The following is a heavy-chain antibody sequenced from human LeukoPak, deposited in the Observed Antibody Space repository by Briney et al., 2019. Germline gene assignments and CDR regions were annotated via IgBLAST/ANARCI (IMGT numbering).Heavy chain of an antibody. CDR1: GGSISSSSYY. CDR3: ARRRGWYPVDY. CDR2: IYYTGST. V-gene: IGHV4-39*01. J-gene: IGHJ4*02. D-gene: IGHD6-19*01. Sequence: ETLSLTCTVSGGSISSSSYYWGWIRQPPGKGLEWIGTIYYTGSTYYNPSLKSRVTISVDTSKNQCSQKVTSVTAADTAVYYCARRRGWYPVDYWGQGTLVTVSS.